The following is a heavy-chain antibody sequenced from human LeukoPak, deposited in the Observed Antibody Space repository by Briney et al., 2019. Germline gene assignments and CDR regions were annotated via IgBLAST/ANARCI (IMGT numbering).Heavy chain of an antibody. J-gene: IGHJ4*02. D-gene: IGHD5-18*01. CDR2: ISGSGGST. Sequence: TGGSLRLSCAASGFTFSSYVMSWVRQAPGKGLEWVSAISGSGGSTYYADSVKGRFTISRDNSKNTLYLQMNSLRAEDTAVYYCAKDTAMSLTFDYWGQGTLVTVSS. V-gene: IGHV3-23*01. CDR3: AKDTAMSLTFDY. CDR1: GFTFSSYV.